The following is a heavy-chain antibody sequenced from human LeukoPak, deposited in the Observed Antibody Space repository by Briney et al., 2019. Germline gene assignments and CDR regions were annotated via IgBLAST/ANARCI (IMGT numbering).Heavy chain of an antibody. CDR3: AINSEALDY. CDR2: IYYSGST. D-gene: IGHD1-26*01. V-gene: IGHV4-39*01. J-gene: IGHJ4*02. CDR1: GGSISSSSYY. Sequence: SETLSLTCTVSGGSISSSSYYWGWIRQPPGKGLEWIGSIYYSGSTYYNPSLKSRVTISVDTSKNQFSLKLSSVTAADTAVYYCAINSEALDYWGQGTLVTVSS.